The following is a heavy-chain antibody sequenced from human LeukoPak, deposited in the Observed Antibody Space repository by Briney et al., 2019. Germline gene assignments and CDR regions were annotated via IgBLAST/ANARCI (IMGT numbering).Heavy chain of an antibody. D-gene: IGHD4-17*01. CDR3: ASSDGDPELHYFDY. V-gene: IGHV3-48*01. CDR2: ISSSSSTI. Sequence: PGGSLRLSCAASGLTFSSYSMNWVRQAPGKGLEWVSYISSSSSTIYYADSVKGRFTISRDNAKNSLYLQMNSLRAEDTAVYYCASSDGDPELHYFDYWGQGTLVTVSS. CDR1: GLTFSSYS. J-gene: IGHJ4*02.